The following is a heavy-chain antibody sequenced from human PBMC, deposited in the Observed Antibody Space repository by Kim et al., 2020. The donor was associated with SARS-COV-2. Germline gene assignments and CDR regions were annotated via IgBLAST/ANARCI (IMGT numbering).Heavy chain of an antibody. CDR1: GFGFDTHS. D-gene: IGHD2-2*01. Sequence: GGSLRLSCAASGFGFDTHSMNWVRQAPGKGLEWVSSIGGTSNYIYYADSVKGRFTISRDNAKNSLFLQMNSLRAEDTAVYYCARGGYCSSTSCYFYYYALDVWGQGTTVIVSS. J-gene: IGHJ6*02. V-gene: IGHV3-21*01. CDR2: IGGTSNYI. CDR3: ARGGYCSSTSCYFYYYALDV.